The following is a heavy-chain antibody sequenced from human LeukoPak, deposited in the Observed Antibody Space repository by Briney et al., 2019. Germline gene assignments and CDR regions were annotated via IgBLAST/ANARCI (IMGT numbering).Heavy chain of an antibody. CDR1: GFSFSDYA. Sequence: GGSLRLSCAASGFSFSDYAMSWVRQAPGKGLEWVSSLGASGGSTYYADSVKGRFTISRDNSKNTLYLQMNSLRAEDTAVYYCARVSQQLANFDYWGQGTLVTVSS. CDR3: ARVSQQLANFDY. J-gene: IGHJ4*02. D-gene: IGHD6-13*01. V-gene: IGHV3-23*01. CDR2: LGASGGST.